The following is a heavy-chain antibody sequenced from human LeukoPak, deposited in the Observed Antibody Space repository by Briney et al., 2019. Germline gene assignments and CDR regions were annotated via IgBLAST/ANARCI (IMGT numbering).Heavy chain of an antibody. CDR1: GGSISSTTYY. J-gene: IGHJ4*02. CDR2: IYYSGST. D-gene: IGHD3-10*01. Sequence: PSETLSLTCMVSGGSISSTTYYWGWIRHPPGKGLEWIANIYYSGSTYYNPSLKSRVTISVDTSKNHFSLKLSSVTAADTAVYYCARRTIFLMVRGVIPKGHFDYWGQGTLVTVSS. CDR3: ARRTIFLMVRGVIPKGHFDY. V-gene: IGHV4-39*02.